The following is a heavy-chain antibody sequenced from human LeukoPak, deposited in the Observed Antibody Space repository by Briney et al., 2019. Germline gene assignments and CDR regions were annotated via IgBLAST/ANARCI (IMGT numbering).Heavy chain of an antibody. CDR3: AKDRIIAAAGTIDY. Sequence: GGSLRLSCAASGFTFSSYAMHWVRQAPGKGLEWVAVISYDGSNKYYADSVKGRFTISRDNSKNTLCLQMNSLRAEDTAVYYCAKDRIIAAAGTIDYWGQGTLVTVSS. CDR2: ISYDGSNK. CDR1: GFTFSSYA. V-gene: IGHV3-30-3*01. J-gene: IGHJ4*02. D-gene: IGHD6-13*01.